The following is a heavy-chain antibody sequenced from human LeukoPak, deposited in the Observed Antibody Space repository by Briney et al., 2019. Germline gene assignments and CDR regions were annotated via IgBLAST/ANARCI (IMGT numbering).Heavy chain of an antibody. CDR1: GGTFSSYA. D-gene: IGHD2-2*01. J-gene: IGHJ5*02. Sequence: SVKVSCKATGGTFSSYAISWVRQAPGQGLEWMGGIIPIFGTANYAQKFQGRVTITADEFTSTAYMELSSLRSEDTAVYYCARKTVVVPAAILGWFDPWGQGTLVTVSS. CDR3: ARKTVVVPAAILGWFDP. V-gene: IGHV1-69*13. CDR2: IIPIFGTA.